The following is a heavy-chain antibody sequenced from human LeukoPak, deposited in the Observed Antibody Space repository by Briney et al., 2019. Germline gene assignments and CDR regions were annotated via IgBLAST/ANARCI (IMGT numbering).Heavy chain of an antibody. CDR3: ARSQRLTVTTVSPGDY. J-gene: IGHJ4*02. CDR1: GFTFRNYV. CDR2: IWYDGNNK. D-gene: IGHD4-11*01. Sequence: PGGSLRLSCAASGFTFRNYVMHWVRQAQGKGLEWVAVIWYDGNNKYYADSVKGRFTISRDNSKNTLYLQMNSLRAEDTAVYYCARSQRLTVTTVSPGDYWGQGTLVTVSS. V-gene: IGHV3-33*01.